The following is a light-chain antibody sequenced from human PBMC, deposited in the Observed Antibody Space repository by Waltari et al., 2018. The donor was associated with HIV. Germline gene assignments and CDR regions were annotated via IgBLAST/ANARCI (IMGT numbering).Light chain of an antibody. Sequence: DIQTSQVPSSLSASVGDRVTITCRASRDISNDLAWYQQKPGEVPKLLIYASSTLRSGVPSRFRGSGSGTDFTLTINGLQPEDVASYYCQNYDSAPVAFGQGTRLEI. CDR2: ASS. V-gene: IGKV1-27*01. CDR3: QNYDSAPVA. J-gene: IGKJ5*01. CDR1: RDISND.